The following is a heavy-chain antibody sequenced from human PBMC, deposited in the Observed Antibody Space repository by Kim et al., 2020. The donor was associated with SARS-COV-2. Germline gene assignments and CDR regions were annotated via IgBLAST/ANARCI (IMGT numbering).Heavy chain of an antibody. CDR1: GFTFSTFG. V-gene: IGHV3-30*18. Sequence: GGSLRLSCAASGFTFSTFGMHWVRQAPGKGLEWVTVISYDGSDTDYSDSVKGRFTISRDNSQNTLFLQMNSLRLEDTALYYCAKDHGFGLGRYYDGVLDSGGQGPLVTVSS. J-gene: IGHJ4*02. CDR2: ISYDGSDT. CDR3: AKDHGFGLGRYYDGVLDS. D-gene: IGHD3-10*01.